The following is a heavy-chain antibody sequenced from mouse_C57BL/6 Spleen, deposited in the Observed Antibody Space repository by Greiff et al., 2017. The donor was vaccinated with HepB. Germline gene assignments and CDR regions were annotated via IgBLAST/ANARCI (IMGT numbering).Heavy chain of an antibody. CDR3: ASSGGSSLFDY. Sequence: VQLQQSGAELVMPGASVKLSCKASGYTFTSYWMHWVKQRPGQGLEWIGEIDPSDSYTNYNQKFKGKSTLTVDKSSSTAYMQLSSLTSEDSAVYYCASSGGSSLFDYWGQGTTLTVSS. D-gene: IGHD1-1*01. V-gene: IGHV1-69*01. J-gene: IGHJ2*01. CDR1: GYTFTSYW. CDR2: IDPSDSYT.